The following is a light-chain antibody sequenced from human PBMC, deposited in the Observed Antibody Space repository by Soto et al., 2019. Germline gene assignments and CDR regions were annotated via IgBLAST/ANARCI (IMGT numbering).Light chain of an antibody. Sequence: DIQMTQSPSSLSAVVGDRVTITCRASQDISNFLAWYQQKPGKVPKLLIYAASSLQSGVPSGFSVSGSGTDFTLTISRLKNEDSATYYCQQSYSAIVAFGQGTKVDIK. V-gene: IGKV1-39*01. CDR1: QDISNF. CDR3: QQSYSAIVA. CDR2: AAS. J-gene: IGKJ1*01.